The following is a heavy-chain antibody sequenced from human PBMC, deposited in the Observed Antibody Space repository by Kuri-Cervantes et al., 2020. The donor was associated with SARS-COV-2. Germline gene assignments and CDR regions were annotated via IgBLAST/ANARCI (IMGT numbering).Heavy chain of an antibody. V-gene: IGHV3-73*01. CDR3: TTDPIVVVPAAPPWGQDY. D-gene: IGHD2-2*01. CDR1: GFLFSASA. Sequence: GGSLRLSCEVSGFLFSASAIHWVRQASGKGLEWVGRVRGKANYYATAYAASVKGRFTISRDDLKNMAYLQMNSLRAEDTAVYYCTTDPIVVVPAAPPWGQDYWGQGTLVTVSS. CDR2: VRGKANYYAT. J-gene: IGHJ4*02.